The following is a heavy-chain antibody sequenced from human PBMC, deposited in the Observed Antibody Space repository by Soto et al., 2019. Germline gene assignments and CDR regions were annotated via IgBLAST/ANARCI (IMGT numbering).Heavy chain of an antibody. V-gene: IGHV4-31*03. Sequence: QVQLQESGPGLVKPSQTLSLTCTVSGGSIRSSGYYWSWIRQHPGKSLEWIGYIFTSGSTDYHPSLKSRVAMSMDSSKNQFSLDVSSVTAADTAVYYCASFISYFIPGQWCQGTLVTVSS. CDR2: IFTSGST. CDR1: GGSIRSSGYY. J-gene: IGHJ4*02. CDR3: ASFISYFIPGQ. D-gene: IGHD2-21*01.